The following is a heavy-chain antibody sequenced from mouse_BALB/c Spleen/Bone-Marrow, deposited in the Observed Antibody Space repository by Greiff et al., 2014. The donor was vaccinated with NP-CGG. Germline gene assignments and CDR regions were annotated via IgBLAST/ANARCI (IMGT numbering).Heavy chain of an antibody. V-gene: IGHV14-3*02. Sequence: SGAELVKPGASVKLFCTASGFNIKDTYMHWVKQRPEQGLEWIGRIDPANGNTKYDPKFQGKATITADTSSNTAHLQLSSLTSEDTAVYYCAMYYYGSSLFAYWGQGTLVTVSA. J-gene: IGHJ3*01. D-gene: IGHD1-1*01. CDR2: IDPANGNT. CDR1: GFNIKDTY. CDR3: AMYYYGSSLFAY.